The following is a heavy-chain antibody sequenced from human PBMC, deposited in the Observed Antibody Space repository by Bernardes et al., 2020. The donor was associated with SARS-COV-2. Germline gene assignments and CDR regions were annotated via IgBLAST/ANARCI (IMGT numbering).Heavy chain of an antibody. J-gene: IGHJ6*02. V-gene: IGHV3-53*01. Sequence: GGSLRLSCAASGFTVSSNYMSWVRQAPGKGLEWVSVIYSGGSTYYADSVKGRFTISRDNSKNTLYLQMNSLRAEDTAVYYCAGERAYYDILTGNLYYYYYGMDVWGQGTTVTVSS. CDR3: AGERAYYDILTGNLYYYYYGMDV. CDR2: IYSGGST. CDR1: GFTVSSNY. D-gene: IGHD3-9*01.